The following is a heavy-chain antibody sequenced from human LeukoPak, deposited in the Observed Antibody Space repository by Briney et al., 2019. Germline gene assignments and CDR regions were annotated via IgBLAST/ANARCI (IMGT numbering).Heavy chain of an antibody. J-gene: IGHJ4*02. CDR1: GGSFSAYY. CDR2: IHHSGST. V-gene: IGHV4-34*01. Sequence: PSETLSRTCAVYGGSFSAYYWSWIRQSPGKGLEWIGEIHHSGSTKYNPSLKSRVTISVDMSQSQFYLKWTSVTAADTAVYYCATEEGYNAYWGQGILVTVSS. CDR3: ATEEGYNAY. D-gene: IGHD5-24*01.